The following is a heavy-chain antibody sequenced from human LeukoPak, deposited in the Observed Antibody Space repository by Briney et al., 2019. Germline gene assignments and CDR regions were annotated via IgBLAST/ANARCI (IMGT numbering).Heavy chain of an antibody. Sequence: GASVKVSCKASGYTFTSYDINWVRQAPGQGLEWMGGIIPIFGTANYAQKFQGRVTITADESTSTAYMELSSLRSEDTAVYYCARGILGPFGYYYMDVWGKGTTVTVSS. CDR2: IIPIFGTA. D-gene: IGHD3-3*02. CDR3: ARGILGPFGYYYMDV. CDR1: GYTFTSYD. V-gene: IGHV1-69*13. J-gene: IGHJ6*03.